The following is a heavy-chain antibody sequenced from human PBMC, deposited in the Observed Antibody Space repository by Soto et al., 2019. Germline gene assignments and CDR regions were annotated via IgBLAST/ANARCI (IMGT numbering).Heavy chain of an antibody. V-gene: IGHV1-18*01. CDR1: GYTFTSYG. Sequence: ASVKVSCKASGYTFTSYGISWVRQAPGQGLEWMGWISAYNGNTNYAQKLQGRVTMTTDTSTSTAYMELRSLRSDDTAVYYCARVTPILAWFWVRVQFPGIDAFDIWG. CDR2: ISAYNGNT. D-gene: IGHD3-3*01. J-gene: IGHJ3*02. CDR3: ARVTPILAWFWVRVQFPGIDAFDI.